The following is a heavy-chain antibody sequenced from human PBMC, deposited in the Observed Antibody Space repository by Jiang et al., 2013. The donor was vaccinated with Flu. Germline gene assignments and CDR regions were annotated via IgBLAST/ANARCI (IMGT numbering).Heavy chain of an antibody. CDR1: GFIFGHYW. Sequence: QLVESGGGLVQPGGSLRLSCAASGFIFGHYWMSWVRQAPGKGLEWVATINEEGREKYYVDSVRGRFVISRDNTKNSLSLQMNSLRADDTAVYYCSHFSSDWTWYLDYWGQGTLVTVSS. D-gene: IGHD6-19*01. V-gene: IGHV3-7*03. CDR3: SHFSSDWTWYLDY. CDR2: INEEGREK. J-gene: IGHJ4*02.